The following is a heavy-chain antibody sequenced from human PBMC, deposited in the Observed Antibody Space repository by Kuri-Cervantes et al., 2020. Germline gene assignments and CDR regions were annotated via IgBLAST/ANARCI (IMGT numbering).Heavy chain of an antibody. CDR2: IYHSGST. V-gene: IGHV4-38-2*01. CDR1: GFTFSSYS. Sequence: ESLKISCAASGFTFSSYSMNWVRQAPGKGLEWIGSIYHSGSTYYNPSLKSRVTISVDTSKNQFSLKLSSVTAADTAVYYCARHMGKWELPYFDYWGQGTLVTVSS. D-gene: IGHD1-26*01. CDR3: ARHMGKWELPYFDY. J-gene: IGHJ4*02.